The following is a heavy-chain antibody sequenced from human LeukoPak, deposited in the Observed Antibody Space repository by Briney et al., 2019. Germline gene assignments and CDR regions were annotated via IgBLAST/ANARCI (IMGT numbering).Heavy chain of an antibody. CDR1: GFTFSSYA. D-gene: IGHD2-2*02. J-gene: IGHJ4*02. CDR3: ARGGVAAAIQRGEGNFDY. CDR2: ISYDGSNK. V-gene: IGHV3-30-3*01. Sequence: GGSLRLSCAASGFTFSSYAMHWVRQAPGKGLEWVAVISYDGSNKYYADSVKGRFTISRDNSKNTLYLQMNSLRAEATAVYYCARGGVAAAIQRGEGNFDYWGQGTLVTVSS.